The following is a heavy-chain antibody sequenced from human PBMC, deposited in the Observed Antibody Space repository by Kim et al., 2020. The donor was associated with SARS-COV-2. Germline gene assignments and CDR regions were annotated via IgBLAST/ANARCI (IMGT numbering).Heavy chain of an antibody. CDR3: ARDQVIAAAGTSPYYYYYGMDV. CDR2: IYYSGST. CDR1: GGSISSYY. J-gene: IGHJ6*02. D-gene: IGHD6-13*01. V-gene: IGHV4-59*13. Sequence: SETLSLTCTVSGGSISSYYWSWIRQPPGKGLEWIGYIYYSGSTNYNPSLKSRVTISVDTSKNQFSLKLSSVTAADTAVYYCARDQVIAAAGTSPYYYYYGMDVWGQGTTVTISS.